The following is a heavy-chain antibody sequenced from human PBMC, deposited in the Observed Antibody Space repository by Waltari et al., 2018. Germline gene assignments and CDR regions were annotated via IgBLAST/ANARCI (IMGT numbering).Heavy chain of an antibody. J-gene: IGHJ4*02. CDR1: GGTFSSYA. V-gene: IGHV1-69*06. CDR3: ARDGRYSSSSLERTDY. D-gene: IGHD6-13*01. Sequence: KPGSSVKVSCKASGGTFSSYAISWVRQAPGQGLEWMGRIIPIFGTANYAQKFQGRVTITADKSTSTAYMELSSLRSEDTAVYYCARDGRYSSSSLERTDYWGQGTLVTVSS. CDR2: IIPIFGTA.